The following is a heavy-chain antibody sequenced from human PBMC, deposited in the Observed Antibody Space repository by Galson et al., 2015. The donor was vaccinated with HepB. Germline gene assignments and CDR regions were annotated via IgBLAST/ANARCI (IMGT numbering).Heavy chain of an antibody. Sequence: SLRLSCAASGFTFDDYPMHWVRQAPGKGLEWVSSINWNHGYIGYASSVKGRFTISRDNPKNSLYLQMNTLTPEDTALYYCAKDFGGEPAALDCWGPGTLVTVSS. CDR3: AKDFGGEPAALDC. D-gene: IGHD3-10*01. CDR2: INWNHGYI. V-gene: IGHV3-9*01. CDR1: GFTFDDYP. J-gene: IGHJ4*02.